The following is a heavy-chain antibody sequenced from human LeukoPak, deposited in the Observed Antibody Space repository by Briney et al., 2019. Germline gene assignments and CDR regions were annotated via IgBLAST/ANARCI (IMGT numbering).Heavy chain of an antibody. CDR2: INHSGST. V-gene: IGHV4-34*01. CDR3: ARRDVRYYYDSSGSPNAFDI. J-gene: IGHJ3*02. Sequence: SETLSLTCAVYGGSFSGYYWSWIRQPPGKGLEWIGEINHSGSTNYNPSLKSRVTISVDTSKNQFSLKLSSVTAADTAVYYCARRDVRYYYDSSGSPNAFDIWGQGTMVTVSS. CDR1: GGSFSGYY. D-gene: IGHD3-22*01.